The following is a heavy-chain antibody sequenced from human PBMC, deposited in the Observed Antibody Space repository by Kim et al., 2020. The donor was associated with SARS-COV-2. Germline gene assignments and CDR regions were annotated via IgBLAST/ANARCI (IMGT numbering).Heavy chain of an antibody. D-gene: IGHD5-12*01. J-gene: IGHJ5*02. V-gene: IGHV4-39*07. CDR3: ARAGSIVATITTDNWFDP. Sequence: LKSRVTISVDTSKNQFSLKLSSVTAADTAVYYCARAGSIVATITTDNWFDPWGQGTLVTVSS.